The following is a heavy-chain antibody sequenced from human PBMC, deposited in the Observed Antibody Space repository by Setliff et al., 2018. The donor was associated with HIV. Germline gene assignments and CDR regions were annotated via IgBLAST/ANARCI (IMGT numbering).Heavy chain of an antibody. J-gene: IGHJ4*02. Sequence: SVKVSCKASGGTFNTYGMNWVRQAPGQGPEWMGGIIPIAKSPNYAQKFQDRATITADESTRTAYMELSNLRSEDTALYYCARGPLYGYDRGYFDYWGQGTLVTVSS. V-gene: IGHV1-69*13. CDR3: ARGPLYGYDRGYFDY. CDR2: IIPIAKSP. CDR1: GGTFNTYG. D-gene: IGHD5-12*01.